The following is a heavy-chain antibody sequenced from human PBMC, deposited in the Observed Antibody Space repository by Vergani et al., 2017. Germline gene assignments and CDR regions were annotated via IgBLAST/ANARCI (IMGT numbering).Heavy chain of an antibody. CDR3: VKDAGGYENFFDS. CDR2: LTGGGGST. V-gene: IGHV3-23*01. J-gene: IGHJ4*02. Sequence: EVQLLESGGSLKQPGGSVRLSCAASGFTFSTYAMHWVRQAPGKGLEWVSALTGGGGSTYYADSFKGRFFISRDNSRDTLYLQMNSLRPEDTATYYCVKDAGGYENFFDSWGQGTLVTVSS. D-gene: IGHD5-12*01. CDR1: GFTFSTYA.